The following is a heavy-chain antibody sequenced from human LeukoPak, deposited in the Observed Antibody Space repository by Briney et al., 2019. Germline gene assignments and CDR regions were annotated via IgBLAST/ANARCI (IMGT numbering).Heavy chain of an antibody. CDR1: GGSISSSGCY. CDR3: ASLVAYHYSYMAV. J-gene: IGHJ6*03. Sequence: PSETLSLTCTVSGGSISSSGCYWGGIRQPPGKGLEWIGRIYYIGSTYYNPSLKSRGTLSVDTSKTQLSLKLSPVAAADPAVSYCASLVAYHYSYMAVWGKGTTVTVS. V-gene: IGHV4-39*07. CDR2: IYYIGST.